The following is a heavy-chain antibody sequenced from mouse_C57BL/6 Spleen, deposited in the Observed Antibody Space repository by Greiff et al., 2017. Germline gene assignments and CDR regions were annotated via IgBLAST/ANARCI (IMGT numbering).Heavy chain of an antibody. CDR3: ARKPTSRRAMDY. Sequence: QVQLQQSGAELMKPGASVKLSCKATGYTFTGYWIEWVKQRPGHGLEWIGEILPGSGCTNYNEKFKGKATFTADTSSNTAYMQLSSLTAEDSAIYYCARKPTSRRAMDYWGQGTSVTVSS. D-gene: IGHD3-3*01. CDR2: ILPGSGCT. CDR1: GYTFTGYW. V-gene: IGHV1-9*01. J-gene: IGHJ4*01.